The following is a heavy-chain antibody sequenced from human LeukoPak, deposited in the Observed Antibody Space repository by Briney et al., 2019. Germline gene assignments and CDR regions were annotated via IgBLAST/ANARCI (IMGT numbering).Heavy chain of an antibody. CDR3: ARDWHCSGGSCCNDY. J-gene: IGHJ4*02. V-gene: IGHV3-7*01. D-gene: IGHD2-15*01. CDR2: IKQDGSEK. Sequence: PGGSLRLSCAAAGFTFSNFWMNWVRQTPGKGLEWVAKIKQDGSEKYYVDAVKWRFTISRDNAKNSVYLQMNSLRAEDTAVYFWARDWHCSGGSCCNDYWGQGTLVTVSS. CDR1: GFTFSNFW.